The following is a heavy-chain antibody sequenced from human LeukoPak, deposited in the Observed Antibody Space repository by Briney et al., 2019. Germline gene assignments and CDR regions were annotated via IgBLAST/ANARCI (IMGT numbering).Heavy chain of an antibody. J-gene: IGHJ4*02. CDR3: ARDYTYCSGSRCYDRFDY. CDR1: GLTFSSYA. Sequence: GRSLRLSCAASGLTFSSYAMHWVRQAPGKGLEWVAVISYDGSNKYYADSVKGRFTISRDNAKNSLYLQMNSLTAEDTAVYYCARDYTYCSGSRCYDRFDYWGQGIRVTVSS. V-gene: IGHV3-30-3*01. CDR2: ISYDGSNK. D-gene: IGHD2-15*01.